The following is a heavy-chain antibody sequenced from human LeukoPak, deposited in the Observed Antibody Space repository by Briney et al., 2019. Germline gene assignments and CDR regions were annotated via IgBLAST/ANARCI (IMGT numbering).Heavy chain of an antibody. D-gene: IGHD3-3*01. V-gene: IGHV3-7*03. CDR2: IKQDGSEK. CDR1: GFTFSSYW. CDR3: AKDWKDSSITIFGVPLHYMDV. Sequence: GGSLRLSCAASGFTFSSYWMSWVRQAPGKGLEWVANIKQDGSEKYYVDSVKGRFTISRDNSKNTLYLQMNSLRAEDTAVYYCAKDWKDSSITIFGVPLHYMDVWGKGTTATVSS. J-gene: IGHJ6*03.